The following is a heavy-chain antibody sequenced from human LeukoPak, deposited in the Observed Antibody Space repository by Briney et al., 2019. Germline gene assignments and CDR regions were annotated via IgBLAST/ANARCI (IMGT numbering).Heavy chain of an antibody. D-gene: IGHD2-15*01. CDR3: ARGYCSGGSCYRYFDY. CDR2: ISSNSSTI. J-gene: IGHJ4*02. CDR1: GFTFSSYS. Sequence: GGSLRLSCAASGFTFSSYSMNWVRQAPGKGLEWVSYISSNSSTIYYADSVKGRFTISRDNAKNSLYLQMNSLRAEDTAVYYCARGYCSGGSCYRYFDYWGQGTLVTVSS. V-gene: IGHV3-48*01.